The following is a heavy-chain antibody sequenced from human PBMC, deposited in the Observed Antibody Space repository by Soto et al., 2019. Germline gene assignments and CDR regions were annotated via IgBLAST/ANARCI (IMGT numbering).Heavy chain of an antibody. D-gene: IGHD3-10*01. CDR3: ASGGTLIRGGPQVDWFDP. V-gene: IGHV1-69*17. J-gene: IGHJ5*02. CDR2: IIPLFRLA. CDR1: GDTFSNFS. Sequence: QVQLVQSGAEVKRPGSSVKVSCRASGDTFSNFSVNWVRQAPGQGLEWMGGIIPLFRLADYAQKFQGRLTITADHSTSTTFMELNSLTSEDTAFYYCASGGTLIRGGPQVDWFDPWGQGTLVIVSS.